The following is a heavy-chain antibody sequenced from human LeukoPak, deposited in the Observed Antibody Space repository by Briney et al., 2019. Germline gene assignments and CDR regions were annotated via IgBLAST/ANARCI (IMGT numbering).Heavy chain of an antibody. CDR3: ASNDGSYFDY. Sequence: ASVKVSCKASGYTFTSYDINWVRQAPGQGLEWMGWMNPNSGNTSYAQKFQGRVTMTRNTSTSTAYMELSSLRSYDTAVYYCASNDGSYFDYWGQGTLVTVSS. V-gene: IGHV1-8*02. CDR1: GYTFTSYD. J-gene: IGHJ4*02. CDR2: MNPNSGNT. D-gene: IGHD1-26*01.